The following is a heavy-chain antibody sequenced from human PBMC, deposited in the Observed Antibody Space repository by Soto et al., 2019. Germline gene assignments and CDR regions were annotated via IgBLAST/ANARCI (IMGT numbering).Heavy chain of an antibody. J-gene: IGHJ6*02. Sequence: GGSLRLSCAASGFTFSNAWMNWVRQAPGKGLEWVGRIKSKTDGGTTDYAAPVKGRFTISRDDSKNTLYLQMNSLKTEDTAVYYCTTDRVVVTATTYYYYGMDVWGQGTTVTVSS. V-gene: IGHV3-15*07. CDR2: IKSKTDGGTT. D-gene: IGHD2-21*02. CDR1: GFTFSNAW. CDR3: TTDRVVVTATTYYYYGMDV.